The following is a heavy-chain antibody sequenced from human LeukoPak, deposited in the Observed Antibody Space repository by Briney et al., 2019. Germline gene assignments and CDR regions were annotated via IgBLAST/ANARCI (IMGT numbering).Heavy chain of an antibody. V-gene: IGHV3-11*01. CDR3: ARVYSGYDSSGY. Sequence: GGSLRLSCAASGFTSSDYYMSWIRQAPGKGLEWVSYISSDGSTIYYADSVKGRFTISRDSAKNSLYLQMNSLRAEDTAMYYCARVYSGYDSSGYWGQGTLVTVSS. J-gene: IGHJ4*02. CDR1: GFTSSDYY. CDR2: ISSDGSTI. D-gene: IGHD5-12*01.